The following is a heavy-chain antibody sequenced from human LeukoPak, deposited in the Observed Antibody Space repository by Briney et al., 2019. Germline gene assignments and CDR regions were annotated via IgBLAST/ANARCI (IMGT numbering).Heavy chain of an antibody. CDR3: ARDSFSSVWSPFDY. CDR1: GITFSSYW. V-gene: IGHV3-74*01. J-gene: IGHJ4*02. D-gene: IGHD6-19*01. CDR2: ISSDGSTT. Sequence: QPGGSLRLSCAGSGITFSSYWMHWVRQAPGKGLVWVSRISSDGSTTSYADSVKGRFTISRDNAKNTLYLQMNSLRAEDTAVYYCARDSFSSVWSPFDYWGQGTLVTVSS.